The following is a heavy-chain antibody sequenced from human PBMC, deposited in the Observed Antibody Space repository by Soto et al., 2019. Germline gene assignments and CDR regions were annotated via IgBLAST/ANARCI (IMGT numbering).Heavy chain of an antibody. V-gene: IGHV3-74*01. D-gene: IGHD2-2*03. CDR1: GFTFSSYW. Sequence: HPGGSLRLSCAASGFTFSSYWMHWVRQAPGKGLVWVSRINSDGSSTSYADSVKGRFTISRDNAKNTLYLQMNSLRAEDTAVYYCARDRGYCSSTSCYGMDVWGQGTTVTVSS. J-gene: IGHJ6*02. CDR3: ARDRGYCSSTSCYGMDV. CDR2: INSDGSST.